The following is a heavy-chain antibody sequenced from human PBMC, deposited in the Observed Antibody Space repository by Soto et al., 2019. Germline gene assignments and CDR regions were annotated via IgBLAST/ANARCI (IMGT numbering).Heavy chain of an antibody. CDR2: IDSDGSST. V-gene: IGHV3-74*01. Sequence: EVQLVESGGGLVQPGGSLRLSCAASGFAFSDYWMNWVRQAPGKGLVWVSRIDSDGSSTSYADSVKGRFTISRDNAKNTQYLQMKSLSAEDTDVYYCAKSNWFDPWGQGSLVTVSS. J-gene: IGHJ5*02. CDR1: GFAFSDYW. CDR3: AKSNWFDP.